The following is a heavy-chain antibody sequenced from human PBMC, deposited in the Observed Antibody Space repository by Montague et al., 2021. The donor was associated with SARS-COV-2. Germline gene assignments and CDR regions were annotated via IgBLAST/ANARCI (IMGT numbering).Heavy chain of an antibody. CDR1: GDSVSSDGYY. J-gene: IGHJ6*02. V-gene: IGHV4-31*03. D-gene: IGHD3-10*01. CDR3: AREVMGSVNYYQAIKYGLDV. Sequence: TRSLTCTTSGDSVSSDGYYWSWIRQHPGKGLEWIGDIYYSGSTHYNPSLKSRVTISVDTSKNQFSLKLSSVTAADTAVYYCAREVMGSVNYYQAIKYGLDVWGQGTTVTVSS. CDR2: IYYSGST.